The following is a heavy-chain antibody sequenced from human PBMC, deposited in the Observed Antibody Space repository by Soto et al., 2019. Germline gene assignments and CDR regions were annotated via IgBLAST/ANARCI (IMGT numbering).Heavy chain of an antibody. V-gene: IGHV3-23*01. Sequence: GGSLRLSCAASGFTFSSYAMSWVRQAPGKGLEWVSAISGSGGSTYYADSVKGRFTISRDNSKNTLYLQMNSLRAEDTAVYYCAKEYRGWSYQLLLDYGGQGTLVTVAS. J-gene: IGHJ4*02. CDR1: GFTFSSYA. CDR2: ISGSGGST. CDR3: AKEYRGWSYQLLLDY. D-gene: IGHD2-2*01.